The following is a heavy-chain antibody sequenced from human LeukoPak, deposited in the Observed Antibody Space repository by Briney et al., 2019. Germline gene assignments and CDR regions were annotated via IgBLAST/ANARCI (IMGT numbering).Heavy chain of an antibody. J-gene: IGHJ4*02. V-gene: IGHV3-33*06. CDR2: IWYDGSNK. D-gene: IGHD2-15*01. Sequence: GGSLRLSCAASGFTFSSYGMHWVRQAPGEGLEWVAVIWYDGSNKYYADSVKGRFTISRDNSKNTLYLQMNSLRAEDTAVYYCAKTPNPPYYFDYWGQGTLVTVSS. CDR3: AKTPNPPYYFDY. CDR1: GFTFSSYG.